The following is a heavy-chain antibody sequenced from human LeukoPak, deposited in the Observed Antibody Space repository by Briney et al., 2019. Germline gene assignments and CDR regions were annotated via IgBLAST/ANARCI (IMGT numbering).Heavy chain of an antibody. CDR1: GDSISDYH. CDR2: IINSGVT. CDR3: GTSEVGSSSYESYDY. D-gene: IGHD1-26*01. V-gene: IGHV4-4*07. J-gene: IGHJ4*02. Sequence: KPSETLFLTCTVSGDSISDYHWSWIRQPAGKGLEWIGRIINSGVTNYNPSLNSRVTISVDRSKNQFSLRLTSVTAADTAVYYCGTSEVGSSSYESYDYWGQGTQVTVSA.